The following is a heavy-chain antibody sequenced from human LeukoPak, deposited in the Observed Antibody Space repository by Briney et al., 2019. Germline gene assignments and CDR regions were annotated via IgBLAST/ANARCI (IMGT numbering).Heavy chain of an antibody. CDR1: GGSFSGYD. CDR2: INHSGST. V-gene: IGHV4-34*01. D-gene: IGHD3-10*01. CDR3: ATRVNSLITMVRGTYYFDY. Sequence: KPSETLSLTCAVYGGSFSGYDWSWIRQPPGKGLEWIGEINHSGSTNYNPSLKSRVTISVDTSKNQFSLKLSSVTAADTAVYYCATRVNSLITMVRGTYYFDYWGQGTLVTVSS. J-gene: IGHJ4*02.